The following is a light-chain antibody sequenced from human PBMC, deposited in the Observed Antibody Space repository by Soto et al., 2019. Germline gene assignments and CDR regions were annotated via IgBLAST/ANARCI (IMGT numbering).Light chain of an antibody. V-gene: IGLV2-14*03. Sequence: QSALTQPASVSGSPGQSITISCTGTSSDVGGYNYVSWYQHHPGKAPKLMIYDVSNRPSGVSNRFSGSKSGNTASLTISGLQAEDEADYYCSSYTSSSTVVFGGGTKL. J-gene: IGLJ2*01. CDR3: SSYTSSSTVV. CDR1: SSDVGGYNY. CDR2: DVS.